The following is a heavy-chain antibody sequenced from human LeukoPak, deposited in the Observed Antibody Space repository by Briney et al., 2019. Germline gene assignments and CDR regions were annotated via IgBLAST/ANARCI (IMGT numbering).Heavy chain of an antibody. Sequence: GSLRLSCAASGFTFSSYAMSWVRQAPGKGLEWVSAISGSGGSTYYADSVKGRFTISRDNSKNTLYLQMNSLRAEDTAVYYCAKAAYGSGSYWVWFDPWGQGTLVTVSS. V-gene: IGHV3-23*01. CDR1: GFTFSSYA. D-gene: IGHD3-10*01. J-gene: IGHJ5*02. CDR2: ISGSGGST. CDR3: AKAAYGSGSYWVWFDP.